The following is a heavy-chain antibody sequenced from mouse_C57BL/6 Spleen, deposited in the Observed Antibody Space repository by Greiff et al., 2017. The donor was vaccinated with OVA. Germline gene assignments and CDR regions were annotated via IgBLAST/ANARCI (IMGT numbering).Heavy chain of an antibody. CDR2: IRLKSDNYAT. Sequence: EVKVVESGGGLVQPGGSMKLSCVASGFTFSNYWMNWVCQSPEKGLEWVAQIRLKSDNYATHYAESVKGRFTISRDDSKSSVYLQMNNLRAEDTGIYYCTGNWDEFAYWGQGTLVTVSA. J-gene: IGHJ3*01. CDR3: TGNWDEFAY. CDR1: GFTFSNYW. V-gene: IGHV6-3*01. D-gene: IGHD4-1*02.